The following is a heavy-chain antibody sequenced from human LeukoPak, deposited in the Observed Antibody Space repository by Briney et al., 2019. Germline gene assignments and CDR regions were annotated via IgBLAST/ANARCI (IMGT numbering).Heavy chain of an antibody. Sequence: SETLSLTCTVSGGSISSSTYYWGWIRQPPGKGLEWIGSIHYSGSTYYTPSLKSRVTISVETSKNQQFSLRLSSVTAADTAVYYCARIARYSYYFDYWGQGTLVTVSS. J-gene: IGHJ4*02. CDR2: IHYSGST. D-gene: IGHD2-15*01. CDR3: ARIARYSYYFDY. V-gene: IGHV4-39*07. CDR1: GGSISSSTYY.